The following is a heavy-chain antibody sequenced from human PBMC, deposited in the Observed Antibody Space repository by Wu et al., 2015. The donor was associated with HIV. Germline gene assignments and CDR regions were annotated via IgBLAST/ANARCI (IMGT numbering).Heavy chain of an antibody. Sequence: QVQLVQSGVEVKKPGASVKVSCKAFEYSFTSYGISWVREAPGQGLEWMGSISTYNGKTDYAQKFQGRVTMTTDTSTSTAYMELRSLRSDDTAVYYCARTWIQHMVRAFDVWGQGTSVTVSS. CDR3: ARTWIQHMVRAFDV. V-gene: IGHV1-18*01. CDR1: EYSFTSYG. CDR2: ISTYNGKT. J-gene: IGHJ3*01. D-gene: IGHD5-18*01.